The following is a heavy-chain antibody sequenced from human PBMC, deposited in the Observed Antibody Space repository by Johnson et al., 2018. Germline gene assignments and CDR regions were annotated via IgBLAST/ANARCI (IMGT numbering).Heavy chain of an antibody. CDR1: GYSFTSYD. Sequence: VQLVESGAEVKKPGSSVKVSCKASGYSFTSYDINWVRQATGQGPEWMGWMNPNSGNTGYARRLQGRVTMTRDTSTSPAYMELSDLTSEDTAVYYCARGYIGYTRGWGDYWGQGTLVTVSS. J-gene: IGHJ4*02. D-gene: IGHD6-19*01. CDR2: MNPNSGNT. V-gene: IGHV1-8*01. CDR3: ARGYIGYTRGWGDY.